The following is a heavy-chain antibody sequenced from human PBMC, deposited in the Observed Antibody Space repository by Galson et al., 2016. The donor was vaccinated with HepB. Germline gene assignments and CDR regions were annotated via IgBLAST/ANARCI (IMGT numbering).Heavy chain of an antibody. V-gene: IGHV4-38-2*02. Sequence: ETLSLPCTVSGYAISSGYDYWGWIRQPPGQGLAWIASVDQSGRTYYNPSLKSRVTISVDTSKNQFSLKLNSLTAADTAVFYCVRSGDSGAFDFWGQGTLVTVSS. J-gene: IGHJ3*01. CDR3: VRSGDSGAFDF. CDR1: GYAISSGYDY. CDR2: VDQSGRT. D-gene: IGHD2-21*01.